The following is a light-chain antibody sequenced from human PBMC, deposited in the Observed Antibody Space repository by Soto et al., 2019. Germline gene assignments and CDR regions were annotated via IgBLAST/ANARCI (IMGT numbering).Light chain of an antibody. Sequence: DIQMTQSPSSLSASVGDRVTITCRASQSISSYLNWYQQKPGKAPKLLIYAASSLQSGVPSRFSGSGSGTDCTVTISSLQPEDCATYYCQQSYSTPQTFGQGTKVEIK. CDR2: AAS. J-gene: IGKJ1*01. V-gene: IGKV1-39*01. CDR1: QSISSY. CDR3: QQSYSTPQT.